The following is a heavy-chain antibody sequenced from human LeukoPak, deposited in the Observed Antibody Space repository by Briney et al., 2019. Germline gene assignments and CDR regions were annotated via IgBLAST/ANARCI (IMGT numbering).Heavy chain of an antibody. V-gene: IGHV4-61*02. CDR1: GGSISSGSYY. Sequence: SETLSLTCTVSGGSISSGSYYWSWIRQPAGKGLEWIGRIYTSGSTNYNPSLKGRVTISVDTSKNQFSLKLSSVTAADTAVYYCARWGKKAFDYWGAGTLVTVSS. J-gene: IGHJ4*02. D-gene: IGHD1-26*01. CDR2: IYTSGST. CDR3: ARWGKKAFDY.